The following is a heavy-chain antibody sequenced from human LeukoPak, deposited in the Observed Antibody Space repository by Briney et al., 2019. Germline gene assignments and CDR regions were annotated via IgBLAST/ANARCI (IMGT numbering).Heavy chain of an antibody. J-gene: IGHJ6*02. Sequence: GGSLRLSCAASGFTFNSYAMSWVRQAPGKGLEWVSAISGSGGSTYYADSVKGRFTISRDNSKNTLYLQMNSLRAEDTAVYYCAKDEWPRYYYDSSGYFPYYGMDVWGQGTTVTVSS. CDR3: AKDEWPRYYYDSSGYFPYYGMDV. CDR2: ISGSGGST. CDR1: GFTFNSYA. V-gene: IGHV3-23*01. D-gene: IGHD3-22*01.